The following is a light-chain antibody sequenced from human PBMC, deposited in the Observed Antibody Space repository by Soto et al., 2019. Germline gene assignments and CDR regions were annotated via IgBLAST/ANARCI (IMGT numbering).Light chain of an antibody. V-gene: IGKV3-11*01. CDR2: DAS. Sequence: EIVLTQSPATLSLSPGERATLSCRASQSVSSYLAWYQQKPGQAPRLLIYDASNRATGIPARFGGSGSGTDFTLTISALEFEDSAVYYCLQRSNWPSITFGQGTRLEIK. J-gene: IGKJ5*01. CDR1: QSVSSY. CDR3: LQRSNWPSIT.